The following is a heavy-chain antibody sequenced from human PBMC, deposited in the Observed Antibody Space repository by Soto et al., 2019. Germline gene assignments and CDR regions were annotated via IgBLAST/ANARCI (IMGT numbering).Heavy chain of an antibody. D-gene: IGHD4-17*01. J-gene: IGHJ4*02. Sequence: PGGSLRLSCGASGFTFSSYAMSWVRQAPGKGLEWVSIITGDGRTYYADSVKGRFTISRDNSKNTVYLQMNSLRAEDTAVYYCAKDYSTVTTDPLSVVLFDYWGQGALVTVSS. CDR3: AKDYSTVTTDPLSVVLFDY. V-gene: IGHV3-23*01. CDR1: GFTFSSYA. CDR2: ITGDGRT.